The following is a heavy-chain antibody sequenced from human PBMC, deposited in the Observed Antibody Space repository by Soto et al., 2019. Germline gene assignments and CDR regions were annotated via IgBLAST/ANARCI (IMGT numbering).Heavy chain of an antibody. Sequence: GGSLRLSCSASGFTFSSYAMHWVRQAPGKGLEYVSAISSNGGSTYYADTVEGRFTISRDNFKNTLYLEMNSLRADDTAVYYCAKEGSSRRFDFDYWGQGILVTVSS. CDR3: AKEGSSRRFDFDY. CDR2: ISSNGGST. CDR1: GFTFSSYA. D-gene: IGHD6-13*01. V-gene: IGHV3-64*04. J-gene: IGHJ4*02.